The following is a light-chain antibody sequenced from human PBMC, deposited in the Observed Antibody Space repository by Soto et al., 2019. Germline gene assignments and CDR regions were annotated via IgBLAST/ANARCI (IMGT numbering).Light chain of an antibody. CDR2: AAS. CDR1: QGIRRY. Sequence: IQLTQSPSSLSASVGDSVTITCRASQGIRRYLAWYQQQPVRAPQLLISAASTLQSGVPSRFSGSGSGTHFTLVISSLQPEDFATYYCQQFNTYPVTFGGGTKGDSK. J-gene: IGKJ4*01. V-gene: IGKV1-9*01. CDR3: QQFNTYPVT.